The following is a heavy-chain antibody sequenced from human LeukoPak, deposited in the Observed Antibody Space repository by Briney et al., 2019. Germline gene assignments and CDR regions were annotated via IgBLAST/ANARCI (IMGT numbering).Heavy chain of an antibody. V-gene: IGHV3-21*04. CDR2: ISSSSSYI. D-gene: IGHD3-22*01. Sequence: GGSLRLSCAASGFTFSSYSMNWVRQAPGKGLEWVSSISSSSSYIYYADSVKGRFTISRDNAKNSLYLQMNSLRAEDTAVYYCARDGGIYYDSSGYYSWGQGTLVTVSS. CDR3: ARDGGIYYDSSGYYS. CDR1: GFTFSSYS. J-gene: IGHJ4*02.